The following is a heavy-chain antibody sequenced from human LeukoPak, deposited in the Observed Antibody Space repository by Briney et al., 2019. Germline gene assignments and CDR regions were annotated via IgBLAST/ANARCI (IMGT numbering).Heavy chain of an antibody. CDR1: GYTFTSYD. CDR3: ARGTRYSSGWYWFDP. CDR2: MNPNSGNT. J-gene: IGHJ5*02. Sequence: VSVKVSCKASGYTFTSYDINWVRQATGQGLEWMGWMNPNSGNTGYAQKFQGRVTVTRNTSISTAYMELSSLRSEDTAVYYCARGTRYSSGWYWFDPWGQGTLVTVSS. V-gene: IGHV1-8*01. D-gene: IGHD6-19*01.